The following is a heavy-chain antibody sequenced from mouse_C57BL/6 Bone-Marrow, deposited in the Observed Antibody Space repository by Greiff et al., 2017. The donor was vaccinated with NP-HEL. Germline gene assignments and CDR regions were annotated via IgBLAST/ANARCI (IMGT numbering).Heavy chain of an antibody. CDR2: ISSGGDYI. V-gene: IGHV5-9-1*02. CDR3: TREVAQATFYYAMDY. Sequence: EVMLVESGEGLVKPGGSLKLSCAASGFTFSSYAMSWVRQTPEKRLEWVAYISSGGDYIYYADTVKGRFTISRDHARNTLYLQMSSLKSEDTAMYYCTREVAQATFYYAMDYWGQGTSVTVSS. J-gene: IGHJ4*01. CDR1: GFTFSSYA. D-gene: IGHD3-2*02.